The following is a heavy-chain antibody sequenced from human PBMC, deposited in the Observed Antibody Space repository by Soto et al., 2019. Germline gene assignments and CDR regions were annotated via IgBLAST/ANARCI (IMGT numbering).Heavy chain of an antibody. CDR1: GFTFNSYA. Sequence: PGGSLRLSCAASGFTFNSYAMSWVRQAPGKGLEWVSAISGGGGTTYYADSVKGRFTISRDNSKNTLYLQMNSLGAEDTAVYYCARDYITMIVVAADAFDIWGQGTMVTVSS. V-gene: IGHV3-23*01. CDR3: ARDYITMIVVAADAFDI. J-gene: IGHJ3*02. CDR2: ISGGGGTT. D-gene: IGHD3-22*01.